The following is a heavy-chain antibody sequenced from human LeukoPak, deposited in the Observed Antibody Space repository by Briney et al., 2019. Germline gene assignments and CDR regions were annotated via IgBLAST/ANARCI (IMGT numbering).Heavy chain of an antibody. J-gene: IGHJ6*02. CDR3: ARGEYSSSLHYGMDV. D-gene: IGHD6-13*01. V-gene: IGHV3-30-3*01. Sequence: PGGSLRLSCAASGFTFSSYAMHWVRQAPGKGLEWVAVISYDGSNKYYADSVKGRFTISRDNSKNTLYLQMNSLRAEDTAVYYCARGEYSSSLHYGMDVWGQGTTVTVSS. CDR1: GFTFSSYA. CDR2: ISYDGSNK.